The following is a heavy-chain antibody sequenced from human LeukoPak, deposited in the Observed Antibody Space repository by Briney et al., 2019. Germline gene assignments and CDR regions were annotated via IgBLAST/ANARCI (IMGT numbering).Heavy chain of an antibody. CDR2: TRSDGSDK. CDR1: GFIFSSYG. CDR3: GKHGSASDY. J-gene: IGHJ4*02. V-gene: IGHV3-30*02. Sequence: GGSLRLSCVTSGFIFSSYGMHWVRQAPGKGLEWVAFTRSDGSDKYYTGSVKGRFTIFRDNSKNTLSLQMNSLRVEDTAVYYCGKHGSASDYWGQGTLVTVSS. D-gene: IGHD2-15*01.